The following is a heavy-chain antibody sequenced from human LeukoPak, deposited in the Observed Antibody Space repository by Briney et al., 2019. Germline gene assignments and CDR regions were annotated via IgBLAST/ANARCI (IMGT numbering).Heavy chain of an antibody. CDR1: GGAIRSHY. CDR2: IYSSGYT. V-gene: IGHV4-4*07. D-gene: IGHD1/OR15-1a*01. CDR3: ARGEHSVDS. Sequence: SETLSLTCTVSGGAIRSHYWNWIRQPAGKGLGWIGRIYSSGYTNDNPFLKSRITMSVDMSKNQFSLRLNSVTAADTAVYYCARGEHSVDSWGQGMLVTVSS. J-gene: IGHJ4*02.